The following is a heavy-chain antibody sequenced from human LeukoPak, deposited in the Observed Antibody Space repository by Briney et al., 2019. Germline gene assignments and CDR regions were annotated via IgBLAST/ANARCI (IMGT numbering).Heavy chain of an antibody. CDR3: AKLEQGGRESYYYYGMDV. D-gene: IGHD1/OR15-1a*01. Sequence: GRSLRLSCAASGFTFSSYGMHWVRQAPGKGLEWVAVISYDGSNKYYADSVKGRFTISRDNSKDTLYLQMNSLRAEDTAVYYCAKLEQGGRESYYYYGMDVWGQGTTATVSS. J-gene: IGHJ6*02. V-gene: IGHV3-30*18. CDR1: GFTFSSYG. CDR2: ISYDGSNK.